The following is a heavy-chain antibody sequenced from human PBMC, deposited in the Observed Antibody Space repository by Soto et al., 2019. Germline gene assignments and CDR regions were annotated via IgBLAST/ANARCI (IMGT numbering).Heavy chain of an antibody. V-gene: IGHV4-59*08. CDR2: IYYSGST. CDR1: GGSISSYY. Sequence: SETLSLTCTVSGGSISSYYWSWIRQPPGKGLEWIGYIYYSGSTNYNPSLKSRVTISVDTSKNQFSLKLSSVTAADTAVYYCARHLKWGYYYGMDVWGQGTTVTVSS. CDR3: ARHLKWGYYYGMDV. J-gene: IGHJ6*02. D-gene: IGHD1-26*01.